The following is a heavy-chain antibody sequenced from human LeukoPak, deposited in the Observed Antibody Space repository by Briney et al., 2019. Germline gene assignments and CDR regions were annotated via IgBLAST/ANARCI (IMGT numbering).Heavy chain of an antibody. Sequence: SETLSLTCTVSGGSISGYYWSWIRQPPGKGLEWIGYIYYSGSTNYNPSLKSRVTISVDTSKNQFSLKLSSVTAADTAVYYCAGTYYYGSGSYYDYYYGMDVWGKGTTVTVSS. V-gene: IGHV4-59*01. CDR3: AGTYYYGSGSYYDYYYGMDV. CDR2: IYYSGST. J-gene: IGHJ6*04. D-gene: IGHD3-10*01. CDR1: GGSISGYY.